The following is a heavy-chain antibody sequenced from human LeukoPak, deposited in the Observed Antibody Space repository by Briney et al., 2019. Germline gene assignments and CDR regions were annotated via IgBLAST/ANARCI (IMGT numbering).Heavy chain of an antibody. CDR3: ARYDYGGNLFDY. J-gene: IGHJ4*02. D-gene: IGHD4-23*01. CDR1: GYTFTSYG. V-gene: IGHV1-18*01. CDR2: ISAYNGNT. Sequence: ASVKVSCKASGYTFTSYGISWVRQAPGQGLEWMGWISAYNGNTNYAQKLHGRVTMTTDTSTSTAYMELRSLRSDDTAVYYCARYDYGGNLFDYWGQGTLVTVSS.